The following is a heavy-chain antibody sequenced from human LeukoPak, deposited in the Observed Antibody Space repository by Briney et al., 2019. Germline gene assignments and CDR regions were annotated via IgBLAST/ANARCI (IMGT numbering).Heavy chain of an antibody. Sequence: GGSLRLSCAASGFTVSSNYMNWVRQAPGKGLEWVAVISYDGSNKYYADSVKSRFTISRDNSKNTLYLQMNSLRAEDTAVYYCAKDPGGYGYFDYWGQGTLVTVSS. D-gene: IGHD1-1*01. CDR1: GFTVSSNY. CDR2: ISYDGSNK. J-gene: IGHJ4*02. V-gene: IGHV3-30*18. CDR3: AKDPGGYGYFDY.